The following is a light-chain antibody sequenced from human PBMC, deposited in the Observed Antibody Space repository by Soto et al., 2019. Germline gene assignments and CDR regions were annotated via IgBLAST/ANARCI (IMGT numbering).Light chain of an antibody. Sequence: DIQMTQSPSILSASVGDRVTITCRASQSINKWLAWYQHKPGKAPNLLIYEVSTLHSGVPSRFSGSGSGTEFTLTISSLRPDDFATYYCQHYSGDRATFGQGTKVDIK. CDR3: QHYSGDRAT. CDR2: EVS. J-gene: IGKJ1*01. V-gene: IGKV1-5*03. CDR1: QSINKW.